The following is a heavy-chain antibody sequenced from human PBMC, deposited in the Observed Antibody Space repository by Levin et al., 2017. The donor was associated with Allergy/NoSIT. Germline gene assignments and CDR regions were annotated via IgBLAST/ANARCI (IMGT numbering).Heavy chain of an antibody. V-gene: IGHV3-21*01. CDR3: ANGEGYCSGGSCPFDY. D-gene: IGHD2-15*01. CDR1: GFTFSSYS. CDR2: ISSSSSYI. J-gene: IGHJ4*02. Sequence: PGGSLRLSCAASGFTFSSYSMNWVRQAPGKGLEWVSSISSSSSYIYYADSVKGRFTISRDNAKNSLYLQMNSLRAEDTAVYYCANGEGYCSGGSCPFDYWGQGTLVTVSS.